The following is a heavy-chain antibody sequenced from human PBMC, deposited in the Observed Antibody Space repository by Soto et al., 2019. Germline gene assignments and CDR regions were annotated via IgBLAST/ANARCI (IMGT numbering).Heavy chain of an antibody. CDR3: ARERVLGDGGGFDV. CDR2: IYYIGSP. CDR1: GAAVSGGGQY. V-gene: IGHV4-31*03. Sequence: QLQESGPGLLKPSQTLSLTCSASGAAVSGGGQYWNWVRQLPGKGLEWIGNIYYIGSPDYNPSLKSRVTISLDTSKNQFSLKLISVTAADTAVYYCARERVLGDGGGFDVWGQGTTVSVSS. D-gene: IGHD3-16*01. J-gene: IGHJ6*02.